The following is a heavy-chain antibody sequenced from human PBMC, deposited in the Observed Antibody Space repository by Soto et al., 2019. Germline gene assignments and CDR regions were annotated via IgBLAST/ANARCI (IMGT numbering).Heavy chain of an antibody. CDR1: GGSISSGGYY. CDR2: IYYSGST. Sequence: QVQLQESGPGLVKPSQTLSLTCTVSGGSISSGGYYXSWIRQHPGKGLEWIGYIYYSGSTYYNPSLKSRVTISVDTSKNQFSLKLSSVTAADTAVYYCARDKPGYSSGWYIIDYWGQGTLVTVSS. CDR3: ARDKPGYSSGWYIIDY. D-gene: IGHD6-19*01. J-gene: IGHJ4*02. V-gene: IGHV4-31*03.